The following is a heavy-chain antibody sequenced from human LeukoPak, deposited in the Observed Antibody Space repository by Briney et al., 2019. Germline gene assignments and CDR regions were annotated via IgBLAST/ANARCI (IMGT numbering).Heavy chain of an antibody. CDR2: ISGSSSYI. CDR3: ARDSEDDILTGYVGDMDV. V-gene: IGHV3-21*01. CDR1: GFTFSSYS. Sequence: AGGSLRLSCAASGFTFSSYSLNWVRQAPGKGLEWVSSISGSSSYIYYADSVKGRFTISRHNAKNSLYLQMNSLRAEDTAVYYCARDSEDDILTGYVGDMDVWGKGTTVTVSS. J-gene: IGHJ6*03. D-gene: IGHD3-9*01.